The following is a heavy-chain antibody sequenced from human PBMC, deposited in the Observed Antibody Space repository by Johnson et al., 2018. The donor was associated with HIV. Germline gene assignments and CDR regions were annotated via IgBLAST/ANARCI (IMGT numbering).Heavy chain of an antibody. Sequence: VQLVESGGGLVQPGGSLRLSCAVSGFTFSSHWMTWVRQAPGKGLEWVANIKTDGSEKYYVDSVKGRFTISRDNARNSVYLQMNSLRAEDTAVYYCARESSPWGGDYAGYGLDIWGKGQWSPSLQ. V-gene: IGHV3-7*03. D-gene: IGHD4-17*01. CDR1: GFTFSSHW. J-gene: IGHJ3*02. CDR3: ARESSPWGGDYAGYGLDI. CDR2: IKTDGSEK.